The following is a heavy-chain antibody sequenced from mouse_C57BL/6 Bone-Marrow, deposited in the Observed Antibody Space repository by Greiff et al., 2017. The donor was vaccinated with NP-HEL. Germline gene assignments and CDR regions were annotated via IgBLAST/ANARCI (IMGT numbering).Heavy chain of an antibody. D-gene: IGHD2-3*01. CDR1: GYTFTSYW. V-gene: IGHV1-52*01. Sequence: QVQLQQSGAELVRPGSSVKLSCKASGYTFTSYWMHWVKQRPIQGLEWIGNIDPSDSETHYNQKFKDKATLTVDKSSSTAYMQLSSLTSEDSAVYYCARWLLFGSYFDYWGQGTTLTVSS. J-gene: IGHJ2*01. CDR2: IDPSDSET. CDR3: ARWLLFGSYFDY.